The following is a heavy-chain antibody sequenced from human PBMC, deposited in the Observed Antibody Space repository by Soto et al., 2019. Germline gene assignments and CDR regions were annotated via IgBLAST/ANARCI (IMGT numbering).Heavy chain of an antibody. Sequence: PSATLSLTCTVSGGSISSGGYYWSWIRQHPGKGQEWIGYIYYSGSTYYNPSLKSRVTISVDTSKNQFSLKLSSVTAADTVVYYCARDSKIGTTHAFEIWGQGTMVTVSS. CDR2: IYYSGST. CDR1: GGSISSGGYY. V-gene: IGHV4-31*03. D-gene: IGHD4-17*01. CDR3: ARDSKIGTTHAFEI. J-gene: IGHJ3*02.